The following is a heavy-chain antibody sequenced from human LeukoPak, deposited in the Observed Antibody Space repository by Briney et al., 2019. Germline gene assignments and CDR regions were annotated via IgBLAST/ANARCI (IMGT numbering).Heavy chain of an antibody. Sequence: GGSLRLSCAASGFTFSDYYMSWIRQAPGKGLEWVSYISSSGSTIYYADSVKGRFTISRDNSKNTLYLQMNSLRAEDTAVYYCAKDWGGSYHGNAFDIWGQGTMVTVSS. J-gene: IGHJ3*02. V-gene: IGHV3-11*01. CDR1: GFTFSDYY. CDR3: AKDWGGSYHGNAFDI. D-gene: IGHD1-26*01. CDR2: ISSSGSTI.